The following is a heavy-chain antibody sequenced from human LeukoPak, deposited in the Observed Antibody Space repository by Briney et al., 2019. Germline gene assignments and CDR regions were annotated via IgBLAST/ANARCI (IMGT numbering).Heavy chain of an antibody. J-gene: IGHJ4*02. D-gene: IGHD5-18*01. CDR1: GGSISSGDYY. CDR2: IHYSGST. CDR3: ARARAGYSYVPLDYYFDY. Sequence: PSQTLSLTCTVSGGSISSGDYYWSWIRQPPGKGLEWIGYIHYSGSTYYNPSLKSRVTISVDTSKNQFSLKLSSVTAADTAVYYCARARAGYSYVPLDYYFDYWGQGTLVTVSS. V-gene: IGHV4-30-4*01.